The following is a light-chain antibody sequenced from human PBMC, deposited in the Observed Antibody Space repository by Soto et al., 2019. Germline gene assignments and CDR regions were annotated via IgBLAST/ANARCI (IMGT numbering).Light chain of an antibody. CDR1: NIGSRS. V-gene: IGLV3-21*02. CDR2: DDS. J-gene: IGLJ1*01. CDR3: QVWETGSDHYV. Sequence: SYEMTQPPSLSVAPGQTAGINCVGHNIGSRSVHWYRQKPGQAPVLVVHDDSDRPSGIPERFSGSNSGNTATLTISRVEAGDEADYYCQVWETGSDHYVFGSGTKVTVL.